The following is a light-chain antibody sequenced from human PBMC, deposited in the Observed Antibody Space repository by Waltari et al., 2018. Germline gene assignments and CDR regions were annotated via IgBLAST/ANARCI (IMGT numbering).Light chain of an antibody. Sequence: QSALTQPDSVAGSPGQSMTLSCTGTSSDIRSSILVSWYQQHPGKAPRLMIYDVNRRPSGVSDRFSGSKSGNTASLTISVLQAEDEADYYCSSYAASTTFFGGRTKVTVL. CDR3: SSYAASTTF. CDR1: SSDIRSSIL. CDR2: DVN. J-gene: IGLJ2*01. V-gene: IGLV2-23*02.